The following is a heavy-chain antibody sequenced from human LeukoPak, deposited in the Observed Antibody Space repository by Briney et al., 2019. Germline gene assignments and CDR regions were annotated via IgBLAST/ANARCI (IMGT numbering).Heavy chain of an antibody. D-gene: IGHD3-22*01. CDR3: AKDRMESGYYNGFDY. CDR2: ISWNSGSI. J-gene: IGHJ4*02. V-gene: IGHV3-9*01. Sequence: GRSLRLSCAASGFTFDDYAMPWVRQAPGKGLEWVSGISWNSGSIGYADSVKGRFTISRDNAKNSLYLQMNSLRAEDTALYYCAKDRMESGYYNGFDYWGQGTLVTVSS. CDR1: GFTFDDYA.